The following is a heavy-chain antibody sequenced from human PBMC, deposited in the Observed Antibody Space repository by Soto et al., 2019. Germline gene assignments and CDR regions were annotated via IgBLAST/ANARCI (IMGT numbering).Heavy chain of an antibody. CDR2: IKSKTDGGTT. Sequence: GGSLRLSCAASGFTFSNAWMSWVRQAPGKGLEWVGRIKSKTDGGTTDYAAPVKGRFTISRDDSKNTLYLQMNSLKTEDTAVYYCTTTVPAARAAMIFFDYWGQGTLVTVSS. D-gene: IGHD2-2*01. V-gene: IGHV3-15*01. J-gene: IGHJ4*02. CDR1: GFTFSNAW. CDR3: TTTVPAARAAMIFFDY.